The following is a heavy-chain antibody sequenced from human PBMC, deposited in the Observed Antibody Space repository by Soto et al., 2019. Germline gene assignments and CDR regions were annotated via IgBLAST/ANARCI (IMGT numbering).Heavy chain of an antibody. V-gene: IGHV4-34*01. Sequence: QVQLQQWGAGLLKPSETLSLTCAVYGGSFSGYYWSWIRQPPGKGLEWVGEINHSGSTTYNPSLKSRVTISVDTSKNQFSPNLNSVTAADTAVYYCARRVVPARDFYSWGQGNLVTVSS. CDR1: GGSFSGYY. J-gene: IGHJ4*02. CDR2: INHSGST. D-gene: IGHD2-2*01. CDR3: ARRVVPARDFYS.